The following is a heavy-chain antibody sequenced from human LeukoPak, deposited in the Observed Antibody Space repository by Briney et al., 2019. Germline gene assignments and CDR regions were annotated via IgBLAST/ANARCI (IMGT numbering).Heavy chain of an antibody. D-gene: IGHD4-17*01. CDR2: IYYSGST. Sequence: SETLSLTCTVSGGSISSSSYYWGWIRQPPGKGLEWIGSIYYSGSTYYNPSLKSRVTISVDTSKNQFSLKLSSVTAADTAVYYCARLFSPVTNLFDDYWGQGTLVTVSS. V-gene: IGHV4-39*01. J-gene: IGHJ4*02. CDR1: GGSISSSSYY. CDR3: ARLFSPVTNLFDDY.